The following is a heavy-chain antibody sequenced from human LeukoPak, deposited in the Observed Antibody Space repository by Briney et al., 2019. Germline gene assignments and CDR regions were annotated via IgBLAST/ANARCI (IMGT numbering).Heavy chain of an antibody. J-gene: IGHJ4*02. V-gene: IGHV3-30*18. CDR1: GFTFSSYG. D-gene: IGHD3-16*02. Sequence: GRSLRLSCAASGFTFSSYGMHWVRQAPGKGLEWVAVISYDGSNKYYADSVKGRFTISRDNSKNTLYLQMNSPRAEDTAVYYCAKEANDYVWGSYRSYYFDYWGQGTLVTVSS. CDR2: ISYDGSNK. CDR3: AKEANDYVWGSYRSYYFDY.